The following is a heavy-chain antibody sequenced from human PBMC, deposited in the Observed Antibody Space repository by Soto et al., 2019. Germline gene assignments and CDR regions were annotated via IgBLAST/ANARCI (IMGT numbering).Heavy chain of an antibody. CDR2: ISYDGSNK. Sequence: QVQLVESGGGVVQPGRSLRLSCAASGFTFSSYGMHWVRQAPGKGLEWVAVISYDGSNKYYADSVKGRFTISRDNSKNTPYLQMNSLRAEDTAVYYCAKDLYCSSTSCYMYYYYYGMDVWGQGTTVTVSS. D-gene: IGHD2-2*02. CDR3: AKDLYCSSTSCYMYYYYYGMDV. J-gene: IGHJ6*02. CDR1: GFTFSSYG. V-gene: IGHV3-30*18.